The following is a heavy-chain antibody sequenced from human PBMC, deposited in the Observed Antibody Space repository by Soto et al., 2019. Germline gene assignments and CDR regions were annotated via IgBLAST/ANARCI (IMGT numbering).Heavy chain of an antibody. CDR1: GGSIISYY. J-gene: IGHJ4*02. CDR3: ARSQTTVTSYDY. D-gene: IGHD4-17*01. Sequence: SETLSLTCTVSGGSIISYYWSWILQPPGKGLEWIGYIYHSGSTYYNPSLKSRVTISVDRSKNQFSLKLSSVTAADTAVYYCARSQTTVTSYDYWGQGTQVTVSS. V-gene: IGHV4-59*12. CDR2: IYHSGST.